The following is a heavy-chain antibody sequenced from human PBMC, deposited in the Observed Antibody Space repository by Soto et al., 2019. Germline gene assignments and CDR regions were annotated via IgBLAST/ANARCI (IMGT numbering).Heavy chain of an antibody. Sequence: GGSLRLSCAASGFTFSSYGMHWVRQAPGKGLEWVAVIWYDGSNKYYADSVKGRFTISRDNSKNTLYLQMNSLRAEDTAVYYCARDRQFGNYYYYGMDVWGQGTTVTVSS. CDR1: GFTFSSYG. J-gene: IGHJ6*02. CDR2: IWYDGSNK. D-gene: IGHD3-10*01. V-gene: IGHV3-33*01. CDR3: ARDRQFGNYYYYGMDV.